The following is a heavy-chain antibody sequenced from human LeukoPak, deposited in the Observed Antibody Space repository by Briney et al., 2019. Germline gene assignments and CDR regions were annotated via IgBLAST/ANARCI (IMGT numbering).Heavy chain of an antibody. D-gene: IGHD6-19*01. V-gene: IGHV3-7*03. CDR3: ARDPGRQYSSIADV. CDR2: IKEDGSKR. Sequence: GGSLRLSCAASGFTFSSYWMNWVRRAPGKGLEWLANIKEDGSKRYYLDSVKGRFTISRDNAKNSLYLQMDSLRVEDTAVYYCARDPGRQYSSIADVWGQGTTVTVSS. J-gene: IGHJ6*02. CDR1: GFTFSSYW.